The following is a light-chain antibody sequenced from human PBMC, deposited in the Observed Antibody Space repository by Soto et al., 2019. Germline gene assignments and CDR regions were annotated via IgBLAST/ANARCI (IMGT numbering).Light chain of an antibody. J-gene: IGLJ2*01. Sequence: QSVLTQPPSVSGAPGQRVTISCTGSSSNIGAGYDVHWYQQLPGTAPKLLIYGNSNRPSGVPDRFSGSKSATSASLAITGLQAEDEADYYCQSYDSSLSGSEVFGGGTTLTVL. CDR2: GNS. CDR3: QSYDSSLSGSEV. V-gene: IGLV1-40*01. CDR1: SSNIGAGYD.